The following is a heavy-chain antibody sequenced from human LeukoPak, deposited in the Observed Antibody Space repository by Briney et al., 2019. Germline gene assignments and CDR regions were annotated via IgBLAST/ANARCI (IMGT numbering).Heavy chain of an antibody. J-gene: IGHJ4*02. V-gene: IGHV1-69*04. CDR2: IIPILGIA. D-gene: IGHD5-18*01. CDR3: ARDNGYSLGCDY. CDR1: GGTFSSYA. Sequence: ASVKVSCKASGGTFSSYAISWVRQAPGQGLEWMGRIIPILGIANYAQKFQGRVTITADKSTSTAYMELSSLRSEDTAVYCCARDNGYSLGCDYWVEGTLDTVSS.